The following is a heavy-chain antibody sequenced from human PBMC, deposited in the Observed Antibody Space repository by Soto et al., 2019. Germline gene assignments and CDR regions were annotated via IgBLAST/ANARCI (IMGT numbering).Heavy chain of an antibody. CDR3: AKDPMTTVTSIDWYFDL. CDR1: GFTFSSYA. D-gene: IGHD4-17*01. Sequence: GGSLRLSCAASGFTFSSYAMSWVRQAPGKGLEWVSAISGSGGSTYYADSVKGRFTISRDNSKNTLYLQMNSLRAEDTAVYYCAKDPMTTVTSIDWYFDLWGRGTLVTVSS. V-gene: IGHV3-23*01. CDR2: ISGSGGST. J-gene: IGHJ2*01.